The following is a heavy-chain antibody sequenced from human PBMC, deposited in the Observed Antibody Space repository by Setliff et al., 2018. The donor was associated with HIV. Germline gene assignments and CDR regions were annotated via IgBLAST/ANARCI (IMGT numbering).Heavy chain of an antibody. D-gene: IGHD3-10*01. CDR2: IYPGDSDT. CDR3: ARRAPGDYGNGPSYCFDY. J-gene: IGHJ4*02. CDR1: GYSFTSHW. V-gene: IGHV5-51*01. Sequence: PGESLTISCKGSGYSFTSHWIGWVRQMPGKGLEWMGIIYPGDSDTRYSPSFQGQVTISADKSVSTAYLQWSSLKTSDTAMYYCARRAPGDYGNGPSYCFDYWGQGTLVTVSS.